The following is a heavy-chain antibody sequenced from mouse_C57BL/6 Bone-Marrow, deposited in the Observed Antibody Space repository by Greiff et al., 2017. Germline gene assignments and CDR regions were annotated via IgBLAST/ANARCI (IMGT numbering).Heavy chain of an antibody. D-gene: IGHD1-1*01. V-gene: IGHV1-85*01. CDR2: IYPRDGST. Sequence: QVQLKESGPELVKPGASVKLSCKASGYTFTSYDINWVKQRPGQGLEWIGWIYPRDGSTKYNEKFKGKATLTVDTSSSTAYMELHSLTSEDSAVYFCARIYYGSSYDWYFDVWGTGTTVTVSS. CDR3: ARIYYGSSYDWYFDV. CDR1: GYTFTSYD. J-gene: IGHJ1*03.